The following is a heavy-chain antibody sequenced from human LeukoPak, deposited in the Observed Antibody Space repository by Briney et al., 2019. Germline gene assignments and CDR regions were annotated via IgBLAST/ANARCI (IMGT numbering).Heavy chain of an antibody. V-gene: IGHV3-30*02. CDR1: GFTFSSYG. Sequence: GGSLRLSCAASGFTFSSYGMHWVRQAPGKGLEWVAVIWYDGSNKYYADSVKGRLTISRDNSKNTLYLQMNSLRAEDTAVYYCAKEKAAMVTVDAFDIWGQGTMVTVSS. CDR3: AKEKAAMVTVDAFDI. J-gene: IGHJ3*02. D-gene: IGHD5-18*01. CDR2: IWYDGSNK.